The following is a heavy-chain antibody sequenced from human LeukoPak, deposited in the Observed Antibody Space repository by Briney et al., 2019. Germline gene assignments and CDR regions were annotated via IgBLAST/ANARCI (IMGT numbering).Heavy chain of an antibody. CDR3: ARVGAAAGTGYYYGMDV. Sequence: GGSLRLSCAASGFTFSSYSMNWVRQAPGKGLEWVSSISSSSSYIYYADSVKGRFTTSRDNAKNSLYLQMNSLRAEDTAVYYCARVGAAAGTGYYYGMDVWGQGTTVTVSS. CDR2: ISSSSSYI. V-gene: IGHV3-21*01. D-gene: IGHD6-13*01. CDR1: GFTFSSYS. J-gene: IGHJ6*02.